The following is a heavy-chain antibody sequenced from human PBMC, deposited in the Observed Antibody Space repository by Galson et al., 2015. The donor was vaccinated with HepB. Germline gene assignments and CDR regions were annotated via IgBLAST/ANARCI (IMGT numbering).Heavy chain of an antibody. Sequence: SLRLSCAASGFTFSGSAIHWVRQASGRGPEWIGHIRSKATNCAALYVPSLKGRFTISRDDSKNMAYLHMRRLKTDDTAVYYCVRSGDFSGYSSRWGQGTLVTVSS. CDR2: IRSKATNCAA. J-gene: IGHJ4*02. D-gene: IGHD6-13*01. V-gene: IGHV3-73*01. CDR3: VRSGDFSGYSSR. CDR1: GFTFSGSA.